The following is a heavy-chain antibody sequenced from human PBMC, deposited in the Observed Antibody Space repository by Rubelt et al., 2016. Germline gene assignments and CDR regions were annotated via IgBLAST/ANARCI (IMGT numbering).Heavy chain of an antibody. V-gene: IGHV4-59*01. D-gene: IGHD3-9*01. CDR3: ASCHDDILTGYPDAFDI. Sequence: QVQLQESGPGLVKPSETLSLTCTVSGGSISSYYWSWIRQPPGKGLGWIGYIYYSGSTNYNPSLKSRVTISVYTSKNQFSRTLISVAAADTAVYYCASCHDDILTGYPDAFDIWGQGTMVTVSS. CDR2: IYYSGST. J-gene: IGHJ3*02. CDR1: GGSISSYY.